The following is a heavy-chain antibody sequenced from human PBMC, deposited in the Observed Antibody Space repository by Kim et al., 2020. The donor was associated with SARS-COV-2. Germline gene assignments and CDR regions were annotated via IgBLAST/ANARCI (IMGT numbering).Heavy chain of an antibody. V-gene: IGHV3-21*01. J-gene: IGHJ4*02. CDR3: ARSSIEYYYDSSGYYYVGHVDY. D-gene: IGHD3-22*01. CDR1: GFTFSSYS. Sequence: GGSLRLSCAASGFTFSSYSMNWVRQAPGKGLEWVSSISSSSSYIYYADSVKGRFTISRDNAKNSLYLQMNSLRAEDTAVYYCARSSIEYYYDSSGYYYVGHVDYWGQGTLVTVSS. CDR2: ISSSSSYI.